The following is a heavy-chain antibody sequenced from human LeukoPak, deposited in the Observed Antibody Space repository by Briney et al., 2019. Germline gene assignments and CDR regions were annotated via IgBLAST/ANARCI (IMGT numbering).Heavy chain of an antibody. CDR2: IWYDGSNK. Sequence: GRTLRLSCAASGFSFSTFGMHWVRQAPGTGLEWLALIWYDGSNKYYADSVKGQFTISRDNSKNTLYLQMNSLRAEDTAVYYCARGDETYYFDYWGQGALVTVSS. CDR1: GFSFSTFG. CDR3: ARGDETYYFDY. J-gene: IGHJ4*02. V-gene: IGHV3-33*01.